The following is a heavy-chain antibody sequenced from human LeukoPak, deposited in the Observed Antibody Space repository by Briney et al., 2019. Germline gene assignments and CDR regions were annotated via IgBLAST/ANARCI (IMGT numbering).Heavy chain of an antibody. CDR3: ASGGVTIFGVVPPADV. Sequence: ASVKVSCKASGYTFTSYGISWVRQAPGQGLEWMGWINPNSGGTNYAQKFQGRVTMTRDTSISTAYMELSRLRSDDTAVYYCASGGVTIFGVVPPADVWGKGTTVTVSS. CDR1: GYTFTSYG. D-gene: IGHD3-3*01. V-gene: IGHV1-2*02. J-gene: IGHJ6*04. CDR2: INPNSGGT.